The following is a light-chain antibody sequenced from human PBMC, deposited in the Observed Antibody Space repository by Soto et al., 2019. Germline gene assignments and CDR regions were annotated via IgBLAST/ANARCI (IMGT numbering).Light chain of an antibody. CDR2: DGT. J-gene: IGLJ2*01. CDR3: SSYSSSTTHVV. CDR1: NSDVGGYNY. V-gene: IGLV2-14*03. Sequence: QSVLTQPASVSGSPGQWITISCTGTNSDVGGYNYVSWYQQHPGKAPKLMIYDGTNRPSGVSYRFSASKSGNTASLSISGLQAEDEAEYYCSSYSSSTTHVVFGGGTKVTVL.